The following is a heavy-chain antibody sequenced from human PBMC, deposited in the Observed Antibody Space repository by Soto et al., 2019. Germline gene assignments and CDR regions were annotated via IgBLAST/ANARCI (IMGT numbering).Heavy chain of an antibody. CDR2: MSYDGSSK. J-gene: IGHJ4*02. Sequence: QVQLVESGGGVVQPGRSLRLSCAASGFTLSSYSMHWVRQAPGKGLDWVAAMSYDGSSKYFADSVKGRFTISRDNSKNTLSLQMNSRGAEDSAVYYCGRGRSVSNHEDFEYWGQGTLVTVSS. V-gene: IGHV3-30-3*01. CDR3: GRGRSVSNHEDFEY. D-gene: IGHD4-4*01. CDR1: GFTLSSYS.